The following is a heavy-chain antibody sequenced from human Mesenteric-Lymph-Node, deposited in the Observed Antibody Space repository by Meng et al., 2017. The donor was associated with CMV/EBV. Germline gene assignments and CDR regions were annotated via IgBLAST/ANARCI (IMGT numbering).Heavy chain of an antibody. Sequence: GGSLRLSCAAAGFTFTFYYMSGVRQAPGKGLEWVGFTKSEGNGGTTEQTTSVRGRFTVSRDDSRGIAYLQMNSLQIEDTAVYYCSRLLWFGEYPGDYWGQGTLVTVSS. CDR1: GFTFTFYY. CDR3: SRLLWFGEYPGDY. CDR2: TKSEGNGGTT. V-gene: IGHV3-22*01. D-gene: IGHD3-10*01. J-gene: IGHJ4*02.